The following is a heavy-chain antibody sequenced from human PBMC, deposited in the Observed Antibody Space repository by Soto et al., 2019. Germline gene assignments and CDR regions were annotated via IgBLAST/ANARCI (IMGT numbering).Heavy chain of an antibody. CDR3: AAEIYVDGDCCHFDY. D-gene: IGHD2-21*02. CDR2: IGVGRGNT. Sequence: QVQVVQSGPEVRNPGTSVKVSCKTSGFTFSNSAVQWVRQARGQRLEWIGWIGVGRGNTNYLQDLQGRITITRDTSTGTAYKELSSLRSEDTAVYYCAAEIYVDGDCCHFDYWGQGTLVTVSS. J-gene: IGHJ4*02. V-gene: IGHV1-58*01. CDR1: GFTFSNSA.